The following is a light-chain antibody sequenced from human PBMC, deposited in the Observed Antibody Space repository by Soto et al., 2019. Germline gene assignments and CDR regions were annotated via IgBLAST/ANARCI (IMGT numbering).Light chain of an antibody. CDR2: DVS. CDR1: LSLSSY. CDR3: QQRGDWPP. J-gene: IGKJ1*01. Sequence: EFVLTQFPATLSFSPGDRATLSCRASLSLSSYLTWYQQKPGQAPRLLFYDVSNRATGVPDRFTSSGSGTDFTLTISSLEPEDFAVYYCQQRGDWPPFGQGTKVAIK. V-gene: IGKV3-11*01.